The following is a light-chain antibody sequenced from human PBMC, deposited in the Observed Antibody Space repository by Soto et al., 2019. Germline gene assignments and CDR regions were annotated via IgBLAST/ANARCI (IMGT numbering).Light chain of an antibody. J-gene: IGKJ2*01. CDR3: QQYNSYNT. CDR1: QSISSW. V-gene: IGKV1-5*01. CDR2: DAS. Sequence: DIPMTQSPSTLSASVGDRVTITCRASQSISSWLAWYQQKPGKAPKLLIYDASSLESGVPSRFSGSGSGTEFTLTISSLQPDDFATYYCQQYNSYNTFGQGTKLEI.